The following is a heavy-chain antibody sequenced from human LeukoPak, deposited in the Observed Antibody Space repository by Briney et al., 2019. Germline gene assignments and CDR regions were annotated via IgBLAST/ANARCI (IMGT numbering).Heavy chain of an antibody. Sequence: SVKVSCKASGGTFSTSAISWVRQAPGQGLEWTGGIVPIFATANYAQKFQGRVTITADESTSTAYMDLSSLRSEDTALYYCATNLWSRGGDYWYFDLWGRGTLVTVSS. CDR2: IVPIFATA. J-gene: IGHJ2*01. CDR1: GGTFSTSA. D-gene: IGHD3-10*01. CDR3: ATNLWSRGGDYWYFDL. V-gene: IGHV1-69*13.